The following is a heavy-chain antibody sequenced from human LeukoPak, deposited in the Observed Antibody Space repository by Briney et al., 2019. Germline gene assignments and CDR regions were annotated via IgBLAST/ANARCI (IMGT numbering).Heavy chain of an antibody. CDR1: GGSLSSGGYS. D-gene: IGHD3-10*01. Sequence: SETLSLTCAVSGGSLSSGGYSWSWIRQPPGTGLEWIGYIYYSGSTYYNPSLKSRVTISVDTSKNQCSLKLSSVTAADTAVYYCARNSGVFQYFDYWGQGTLVTVSS. CDR2: IYYSGST. CDR3: ARNSGVFQYFDY. J-gene: IGHJ4*02. V-gene: IGHV4-30-4*07.